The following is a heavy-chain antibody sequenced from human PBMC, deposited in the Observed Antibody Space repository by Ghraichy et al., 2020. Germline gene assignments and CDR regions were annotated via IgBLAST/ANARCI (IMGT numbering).Heavy chain of an antibody. D-gene: IGHD3-9*01. CDR1: GFTVSSNY. J-gene: IGHJ4*02. Sequence: GGSLRLSCAASGFTVSSNYMSWVRQAPGKGLEWVSVIYSGGSTDYADSAKGRFTISRDNSKNKLYLQMNSLRAEDTAVYYCARTIFLEVTTYFDYWGQGTLVTVSS. V-gene: IGHV3-53*01. CDR3: ARTIFLEVTTYFDY. CDR2: IYSGGST.